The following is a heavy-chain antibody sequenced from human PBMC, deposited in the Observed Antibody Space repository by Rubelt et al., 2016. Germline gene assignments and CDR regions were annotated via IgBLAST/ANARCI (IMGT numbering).Heavy chain of an antibody. CDR3: ARDLVGVVITTHDAFDI. J-gene: IGHJ3*02. CDR1: GGTFSSYA. D-gene: IGHD3-22*01. V-gene: IGHV1-69*06. Sequence: QVQLVQSGAEVKKPGSSVKVSCKASGGTFSSYAISWVRQAPGQGLEWMGGIIPIFGTAHYAQKFQGRVTITADKSTSTAYRELSSLRSEDTAVYYCARDLVGVVITTHDAFDIWGQGTMVTVSS. CDR2: IIPIFGTA.